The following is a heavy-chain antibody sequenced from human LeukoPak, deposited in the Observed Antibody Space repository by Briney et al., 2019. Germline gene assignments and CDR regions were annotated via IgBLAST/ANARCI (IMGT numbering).Heavy chain of an antibody. Sequence: GGPLRLSCAASGFDFSSNWMHWVRNAPGQGLVWVSRIKGDGISTNYADSVKGRFTISRDIAKNTLYLQMNSLRAEDTGVYYCAKDHYWSIDYWGRGTLVTVSS. J-gene: IGHJ4*02. V-gene: IGHV3-74*01. CDR3: AKDHYWSIDY. CDR1: GFDFSSNW. D-gene: IGHD3-3*01. CDR2: IKGDGIST.